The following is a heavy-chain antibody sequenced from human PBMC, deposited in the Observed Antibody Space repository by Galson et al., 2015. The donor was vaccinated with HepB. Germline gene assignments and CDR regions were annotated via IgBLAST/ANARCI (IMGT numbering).Heavy chain of an antibody. CDR3: ARTRVVRGVILGMDV. D-gene: IGHD3-10*01. Sequence: SLRLSCAASGSTVSSNYMSRVRQAPGKGLEWVSVIYSGGSTYYADSVKGRFTISRHNSKNTLYLQMTSLRAEDTAVYYCARTRVVRGVILGMDVWGQGTTVTVSS. V-gene: IGHV3-53*04. CDR1: GSTVSSNY. J-gene: IGHJ6*02. CDR2: IYSGGST.